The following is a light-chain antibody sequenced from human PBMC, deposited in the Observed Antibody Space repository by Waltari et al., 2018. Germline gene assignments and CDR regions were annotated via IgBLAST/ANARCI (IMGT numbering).Light chain of an antibody. Sequence: QSALTQPASVSGSPGQSITISCTGTSSDVGAYNSVSLYQQHPGKAPQLMIYEVSNRPSGISNRFSGSKSGYTASLTISGLQAEDEAEYYCSSYTSSTTLLYVFGTGTKVTVL. J-gene: IGLJ1*01. CDR3: SSYTSSTTLLYV. V-gene: IGLV2-14*01. CDR2: EVS. CDR1: SSDVGAYNS.